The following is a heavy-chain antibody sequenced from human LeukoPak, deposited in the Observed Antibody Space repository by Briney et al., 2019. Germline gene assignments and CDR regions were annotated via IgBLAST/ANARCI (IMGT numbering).Heavy chain of an antibody. CDR1: GFTFDDYG. Sequence: GGSLRLSCAASGFTFDDYGMSWVRQAPGKGLEWVSGINWNGGSTGYADSVKGRFTISRDNAKNTLYLQMNSLRAEDTAVYYCAREYPPHYYYYYGMDVWGQGTTVTVSS. CDR2: INWNGGST. J-gene: IGHJ6*02. V-gene: IGHV3-20*04. CDR3: AREYPPHYYYYYGMDV.